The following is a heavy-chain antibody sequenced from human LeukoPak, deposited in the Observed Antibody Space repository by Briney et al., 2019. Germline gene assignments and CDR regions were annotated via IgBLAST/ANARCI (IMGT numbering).Heavy chain of an antibody. J-gene: IGHJ1*01. CDR2: INHSGST. V-gene: IGHV4-34*01. Sequence: SETLSLTCAVYGGSFSGYYWSWIRQPPGKGLEWIGEINHSGSTNYNPSLKSRVTISVDTSKNQFSLELSSVTAADTAVYYCATYHSSSWQSAEYFQHWGQGTLVTVSS. CDR3: ATYHSSSWQSAEYFQH. CDR1: GGSFSGYY. D-gene: IGHD6-13*01.